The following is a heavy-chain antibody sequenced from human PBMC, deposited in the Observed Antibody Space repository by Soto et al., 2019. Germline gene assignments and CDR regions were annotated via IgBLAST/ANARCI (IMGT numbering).Heavy chain of an antibody. D-gene: IGHD2-15*01. V-gene: IGHV3-15*01. CDR3: TTGRRAATNYYYYYMDV. J-gene: IGHJ6*03. CDR2: IKSKTDGGTT. CDR1: GFTFSNAW. Sequence: GGSLRLSCAASGFTFSNAWMSWVRQAPGKGLEWIGRIKSKTDGGTTDYAAPVKGRFTISRDDSNNTLYLQMNSLKTEDTAVYYCTTGRRAATNYYYYYMDVWGKGTTGTVSS.